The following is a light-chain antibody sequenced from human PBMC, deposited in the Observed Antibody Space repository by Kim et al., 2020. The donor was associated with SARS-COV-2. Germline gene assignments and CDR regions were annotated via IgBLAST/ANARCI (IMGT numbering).Light chain of an antibody. CDR3: QQSYYTPLT. J-gene: IGKJ4*01. Sequence: DVQLTQSPSSLSASVGDRVTITCRASQRISNFLNWYQHKPGKAPKLLIYSASSLHSAVPSRFMGSGSGTDFTLTISSLQPEDFATYYCQQSYYTPLTFGGGTKLEIK. CDR1: QRISNF. CDR2: SAS. V-gene: IGKV1-39*01.